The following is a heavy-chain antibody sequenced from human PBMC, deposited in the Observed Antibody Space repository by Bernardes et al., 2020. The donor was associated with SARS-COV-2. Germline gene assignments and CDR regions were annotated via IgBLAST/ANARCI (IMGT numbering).Heavy chain of an antibody. CDR2: INSDGSST. D-gene: IGHD3-22*01. V-gene: IGHV3-74*01. CDR3: ARYYYDSSGYYNNWFDP. J-gene: IGHJ5*02. CDR1: GFTFSSYW. Sequence: GGSLRLSCAASGFTFSSYWMHWVRQAPGKWLVWVSRINSDGSSTSYADSVKGRFTISRDNAKNTLYLQMNSLRAEDTAVYYCARYYYDSSGYYNNWFDPWGQGTLVTVSS.